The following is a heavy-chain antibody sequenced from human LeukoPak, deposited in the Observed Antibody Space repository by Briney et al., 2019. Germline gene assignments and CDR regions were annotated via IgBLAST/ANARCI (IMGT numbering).Heavy chain of an antibody. D-gene: IGHD4-17*01. CDR2: ISGSGGST. V-gene: IGHV3-23*01. Sequence: GGSLRLSCAASGFTFSSYAMSWVRQAPGKGLEWVSAISGSGGSTYYADSVKGRFTISRDNSKNTLYLQMNSRRAEDMAVYYCARSTYYGDYGYYYGMDVWGQGTTVTVSS. CDR1: GFTFSSYA. CDR3: ARSTYYGDYGYYYGMDV. J-gene: IGHJ6*02.